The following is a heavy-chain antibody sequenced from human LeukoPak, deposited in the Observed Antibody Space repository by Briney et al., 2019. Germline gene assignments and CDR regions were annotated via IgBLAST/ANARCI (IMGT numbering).Heavy chain of an antibody. CDR2: IIPIFGTT. J-gene: IGHJ4*02. Sequence: SVKVSCKASGGTFNNYAISWVRQAPGQGLEWAGGIIPIFGTTKYEQKFQGRVTITADESTRTAYMELRSLRSDDTAVYYCARDGKRIAVAVYWGQGTLVTVSS. CDR1: GGTFNNYA. CDR3: ARDGKRIAVAVY. D-gene: IGHD6-19*01. V-gene: IGHV1-69*13.